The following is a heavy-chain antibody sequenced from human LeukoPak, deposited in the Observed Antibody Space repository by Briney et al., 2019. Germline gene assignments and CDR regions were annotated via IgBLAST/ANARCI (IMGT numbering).Heavy chain of an antibody. Sequence: SETLSLTCAVYGGSFSGYYWSWLRQPPGKGLEWIGEINHSGSTNYNPSLKSRVTISVDTSKNQFSLKLSSVTAADTAVYYCARARRARCYDSSGSYFDYWGQGTLVTVSS. D-gene: IGHD3-22*01. CDR2: INHSGST. V-gene: IGHV4-34*01. CDR3: ARARRARCYDSSGSYFDY. CDR1: GGSFSGYY. J-gene: IGHJ4*02.